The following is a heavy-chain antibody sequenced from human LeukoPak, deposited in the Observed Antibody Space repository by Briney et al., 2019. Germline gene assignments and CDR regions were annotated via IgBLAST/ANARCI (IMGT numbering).Heavy chain of an antibody. CDR3: AKRTLYYYDSSGYYYDY. CDR2: ISGSGGST. D-gene: IGHD3-22*01. Sequence: GGSLRLSCAASGFTFSSYAMSWVRQAPGKGLEWVSAISGSGGSTYCADSAKGRFTISRDNSKNTLYLQMNSLRAEDTAVYYCAKRTLYYYDSSGYYYDYWGQGTLVTVSS. V-gene: IGHV3-23*01. CDR1: GFTFSSYA. J-gene: IGHJ4*02.